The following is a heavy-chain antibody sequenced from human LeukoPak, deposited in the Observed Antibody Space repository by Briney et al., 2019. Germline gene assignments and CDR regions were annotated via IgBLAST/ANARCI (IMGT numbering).Heavy chain of an antibody. V-gene: IGHV3-53*01. Sequence: PGGSLRLSCAASGFTVSSNYMSWVRQAPGKGLEWVSVIYSGGSTYYADSVKGRFTISRDNSKNTLYLQMNSLRAEDTAVYYCASYDFWSGYQSTMDGWGQGTTVTVSS. J-gene: IGHJ6*02. CDR1: GFTVSSNY. D-gene: IGHD3-3*01. CDR2: IYSGGST. CDR3: ASYDFWSGYQSTMDG.